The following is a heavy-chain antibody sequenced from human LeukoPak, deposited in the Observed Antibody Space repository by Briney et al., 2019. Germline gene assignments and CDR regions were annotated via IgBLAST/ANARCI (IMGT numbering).Heavy chain of an antibody. J-gene: IGHJ4*02. V-gene: IGHV3-21*01. CDR2: ISSSSTYI. Sequence: PGGSLRLSCAASGFTFSSYSMNWVRQAPGKGLEWVSSISSSSTYIYYADSLRGRFTISRDNAKNSLYLQMNSLRAEDTAVYYCARDTGAVGGTEFHYWGQGTLVTVSS. CDR1: GFTFSSYS. D-gene: IGHD6-19*01. CDR3: ARDTGAVGGTEFHY.